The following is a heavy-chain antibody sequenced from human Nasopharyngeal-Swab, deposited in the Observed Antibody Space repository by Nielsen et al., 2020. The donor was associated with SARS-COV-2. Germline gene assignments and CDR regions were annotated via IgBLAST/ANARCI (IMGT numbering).Heavy chain of an antibody. CDR2: ISSSSSTI. CDR1: GFTFSSYS. V-gene: IGHV3-48*02. D-gene: IGHD3-3*01. CDR3: ARDQVGLRFLEWLPKNYYYYYGMDV. Sequence: GGSLRLSCAASGFTFSSYSMNWVRQAPGKGLEWVSYISSSSSTIYYADSVKGRFTISRDNAKNSLYLQMNSLRDEDTAVYYCARDQVGLRFLEWLPKNYYYYYGMDVWGQGTTVIVSS. J-gene: IGHJ6*02.